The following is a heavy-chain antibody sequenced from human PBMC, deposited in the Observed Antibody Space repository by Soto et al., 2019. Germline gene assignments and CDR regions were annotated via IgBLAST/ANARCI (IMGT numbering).Heavy chain of an antibody. CDR1: GYTFTNYW. V-gene: IGHV5-51*01. CDR3: GRLTGLPHYYSTDV. Sequence: PGESLKISCQGSGYTFTNYWIGWVRQMPGKGLEWMGVICPGDSDTKYSPSFQGQVTFSADKSINTAYLQWTSLKASDTAMYFCGRLTGLPHYYSTDVWGQGTTVTVSS. J-gene: IGHJ6*02. D-gene: IGHD3-9*01. CDR2: ICPGDSDT.